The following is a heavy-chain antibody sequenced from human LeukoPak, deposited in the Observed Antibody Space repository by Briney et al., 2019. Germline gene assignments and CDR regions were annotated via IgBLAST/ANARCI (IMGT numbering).Heavy chain of an antibody. V-gene: IGHV1-69*05. CDR1: GGTFSSYA. J-gene: IGHJ4*02. CDR3: ARGEVNSGYDLDY. D-gene: IGHD5-12*01. Sequence: ASVKVSCKASGGTFSSYAISWVRQAPGQGLEWMGGIIPIFGTANYAQKFQGRVTITTDESTSTAYMELSSLRSEDTAVYYCARGEVNSGYDLDYWGQGTLVTVSS. CDR2: IIPIFGTA.